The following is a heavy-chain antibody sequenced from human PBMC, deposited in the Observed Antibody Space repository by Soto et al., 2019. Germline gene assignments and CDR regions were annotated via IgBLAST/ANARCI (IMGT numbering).Heavy chain of an antibody. J-gene: IGHJ4*02. Sequence: GGSLRLSCAASGFTFSSYWMSWVRQAPGKGLEWVANIKQDGSEKYYVDSVKGRFTISRDNAKNSLYLQMNSLRAEDTAVYYCARLYYYDSSGPVGYWGQGTLVTVSS. D-gene: IGHD3-22*01. V-gene: IGHV3-7*05. CDR3: ARLYYYDSSGPVGY. CDR2: IKQDGSEK. CDR1: GFTFSSYW.